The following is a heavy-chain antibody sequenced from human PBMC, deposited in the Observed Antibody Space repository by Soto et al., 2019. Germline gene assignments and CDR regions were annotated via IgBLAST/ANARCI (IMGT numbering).Heavy chain of an antibody. Sequence: GGSLRVSCAASGFTFSSYAMSWVRQAPGKGLEWVSAISGSGGSTYYADSVKGRFTISRDNSKNTLYLQMNSLRAEDTAVYYCAKDPVPDTLWSGYSFGWFDPWGQGTLVTVSS. D-gene: IGHD3-3*01. CDR2: ISGSGGST. CDR3: AKDPVPDTLWSGYSFGWFDP. V-gene: IGHV3-23*01. J-gene: IGHJ5*02. CDR1: GFTFSSYA.